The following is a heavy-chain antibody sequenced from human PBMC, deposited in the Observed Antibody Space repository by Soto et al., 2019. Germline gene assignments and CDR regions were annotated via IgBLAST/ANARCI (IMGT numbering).Heavy chain of an antibody. D-gene: IGHD3-3*01. V-gene: IGHV3-23*01. CDR1: GFTFSSYA. J-gene: IGHJ6*03. CDR3: SNGSYVFWSGYYSPYYMDV. Sequence: GGSLRLSCAASGFTFSSYAMSWVRQAPGKGLEWVSAISGSGGSTYYADSVKGRFTISRDNSKNTLYLQMNSLRAEDTAVYYCSNGSYVFWSGYYSPYYMDVWGKGTTVTVPS. CDR2: ISGSGGST.